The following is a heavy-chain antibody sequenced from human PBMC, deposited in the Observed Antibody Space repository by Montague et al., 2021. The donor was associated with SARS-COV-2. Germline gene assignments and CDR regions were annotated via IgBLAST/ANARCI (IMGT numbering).Heavy chain of an antibody. CDR3: AREQQWLGAVYYYYGMDV. Sequence: CAISGDSVAENRPRSEEHTSELQSPRDWLCRPYHKTKWYNDYALSVKSQITINPDTSKNQFSLQLNSVTPEDTAVYYCAREQQWLGAVYYYYGMDVWGQGTTVTVSS. V-gene: IGHV6-1*01. J-gene: IGHJ6*02. D-gene: IGHD6-19*01. CDR2: PYHKTKWYN. CDR1: GDSVAENRPR.